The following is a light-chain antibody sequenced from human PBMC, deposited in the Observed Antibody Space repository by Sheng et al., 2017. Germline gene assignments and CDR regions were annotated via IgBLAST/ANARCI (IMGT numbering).Light chain of an antibody. CDR1: QGISNY. CDR2: GAS. CDR3: QQYYSLPPT. V-gene: IGKV1D-8*02. Sequence: AIWMTQSPSLFSASTGDRVTISCRMSQGISNYLAWYQQKPGKAPELLIYGASTLQSGVPSRFGGSGSGTDFTLTISSLQSEDFATYYCQQYYSLPPTFGQGTKVEIK. J-gene: IGKJ1*01.